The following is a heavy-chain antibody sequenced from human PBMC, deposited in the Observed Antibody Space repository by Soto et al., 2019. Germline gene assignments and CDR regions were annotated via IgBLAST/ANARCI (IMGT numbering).Heavy chain of an antibody. CDR3: AREKVVVVPAAIPSLDYGMDV. V-gene: IGHV1-69*01. CDR2: IIPIFGTA. D-gene: IGHD2-2*01. J-gene: IGHJ6*02. Sequence: QVQLVQSGAEVKKPGSSVKVSCKASGGTFSSYAISWVRQAPGQGLEWMGGIIPIFGTANYAQKFQGRVTITADESTSTAYMELSSVRSEDTAVYYCAREKVVVVPAAIPSLDYGMDVWGQGTTVTVSS. CDR1: GGTFSSYA.